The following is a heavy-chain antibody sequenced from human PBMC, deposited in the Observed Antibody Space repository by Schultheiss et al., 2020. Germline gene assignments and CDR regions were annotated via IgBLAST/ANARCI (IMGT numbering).Heavy chain of an antibody. Sequence: ASVKVSCKASGYTFTSYAMNWVRQAPGQGLEWMGWINTNTGNPTYAQGFTGRFVFSLDTSVSTAYLQICSLKAEDTAVYYCASDCSSTSCPEYYYGMDVWGQGTTVTVSS. V-gene: IGHV7-4-1*01. CDR1: GYTFTSYA. CDR2: INTNTGNP. CDR3: ASDCSSTSCPEYYYGMDV. J-gene: IGHJ6*02. D-gene: IGHD2-2*01.